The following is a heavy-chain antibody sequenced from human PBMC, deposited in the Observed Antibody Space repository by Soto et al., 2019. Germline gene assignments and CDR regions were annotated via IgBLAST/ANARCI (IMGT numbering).Heavy chain of an antibody. Sequence: EVQLLESGGGLVQPGGSLRLSCAASGFTFSSYEMNWVRQAPGKGLEYLSYISSSGRTIYYADSVKGRFTVSRDNAKNSLFLQMNSLRAEDTAVYYCARARSGYDIDYWGQGTLVTVSS. CDR2: ISSSGRTI. CDR1: GFTFSSYE. CDR3: ARARSGYDIDY. J-gene: IGHJ4*02. D-gene: IGHD5-12*01. V-gene: IGHV3-48*03.